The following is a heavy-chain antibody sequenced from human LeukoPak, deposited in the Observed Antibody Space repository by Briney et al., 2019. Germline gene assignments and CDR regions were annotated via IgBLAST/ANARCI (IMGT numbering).Heavy chain of an antibody. V-gene: IGHV3-7*01. CDR3: ARDPNWNDALGFDY. J-gene: IGHJ4*02. D-gene: IGHD1-20*01. CDR1: GFTFSSYW. Sequence: GGSLRLSCAASGFTFSSYWMSWVRQAPGKGLEWVANIKQDGSEKYYVDSVKGRFTISRDNAKNSLYLQMNSLRAGDTAVYYCARDPNWNDALGFDYWGQGTLVTVSS. CDR2: IKQDGSEK.